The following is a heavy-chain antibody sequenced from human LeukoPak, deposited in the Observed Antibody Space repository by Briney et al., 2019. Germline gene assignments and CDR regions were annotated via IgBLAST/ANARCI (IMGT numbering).Heavy chain of an antibody. CDR2: IRYDGSNK. J-gene: IGHJ3*02. Sequence: GGSLRLSCTASGFTFGDYAMSWFRQAPGKGLEWVAFIRYDGSNKYYADSVKGRFTISRDNSKNTLYLQMNSLRAEDTAVYYCAKDGLGSGWYGDAFDIWGQGTMVTVSS. V-gene: IGHV3-30*02. D-gene: IGHD6-19*01. CDR3: AKDGLGSGWYGDAFDI. CDR1: GFTFGDYA.